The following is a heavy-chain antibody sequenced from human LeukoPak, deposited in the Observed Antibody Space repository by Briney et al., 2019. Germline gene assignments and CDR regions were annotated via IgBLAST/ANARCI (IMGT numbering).Heavy chain of an antibody. J-gene: IGHJ4*02. CDR1: GFTFDDYG. V-gene: IGHV3-20*04. CDR2: INWNGGST. Sequence: PGGSLRLSCAASGFTFDDYGMSCVRQAPGKGLEWVSGINWNGGSTGYADSVKGRFTISRDNAKNSLYLQMNSLRAEDTALYYCARGRGYSYGFPLGYWGQGTLVTVSS. CDR3: ARGRGYSYGFPLGY. D-gene: IGHD5-18*01.